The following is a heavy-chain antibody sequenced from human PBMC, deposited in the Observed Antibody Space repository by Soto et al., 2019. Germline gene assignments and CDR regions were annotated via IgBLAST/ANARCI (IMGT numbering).Heavy chain of an antibody. D-gene: IGHD2-15*01. CDR1: GYRFTSYW. J-gene: IGHJ5*02. V-gene: IGHV5-51*01. Sequence: GESLKISCKGSGYRFTSYWIGWVRQMPGKGLEWMGIIYPGDSDTRYSPSFQGQVTISADKSISTAYLQWSSLKASDTAMYCCARHGDCSGGSCYWVNWFDPWGQGTLVTVSS. CDR2: IYPGDSDT. CDR3: ARHGDCSGGSCYWVNWFDP.